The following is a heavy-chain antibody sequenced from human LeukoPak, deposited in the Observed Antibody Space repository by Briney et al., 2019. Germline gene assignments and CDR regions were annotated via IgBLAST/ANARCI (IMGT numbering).Heavy chain of an antibody. CDR2: IRYDGSNK. CDR3: ARERLYYYDSSGWYYYMDV. V-gene: IGHV3-30*02. Sequence: GGSLRLSCAASGFTFSSYGMHWVRQAPGKGLEWVAFIRYDGSNKYYADSVKGRFTISRDNSKNSLYLQMNSLRAEDTAVYYCARERLYYYDSSGWYYYMDVWGKGTTVTVSS. D-gene: IGHD3-22*01. CDR1: GFTFSSYG. J-gene: IGHJ6*03.